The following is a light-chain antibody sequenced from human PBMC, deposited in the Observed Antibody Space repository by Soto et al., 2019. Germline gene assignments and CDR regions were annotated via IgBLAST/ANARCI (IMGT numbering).Light chain of an antibody. Sequence: EIVLTQSPATLSLSPGERATLSCRASQSVSSYLAWYQQKPGQAPRLLIYDASNRATGIPARFSGSGPWTDFTLTISSLEPEDFAVYYCQQRDIWPWTFGQGTKVDIK. J-gene: IGKJ1*01. CDR2: DAS. CDR3: QQRDIWPWT. CDR1: QSVSSY. V-gene: IGKV3-11*01.